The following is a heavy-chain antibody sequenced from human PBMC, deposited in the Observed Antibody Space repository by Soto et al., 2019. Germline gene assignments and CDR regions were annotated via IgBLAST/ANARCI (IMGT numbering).Heavy chain of an antibody. J-gene: IGHJ5*02. CDR2: IYYSGST. D-gene: IGHD3-9*01. Sequence: SETLSLTCTVSGDSISSGGYYWSWIRQHPGKGLEWIGYIYYSGSTYYNPSLKSRVTISVDTSKNQFSLKLSSVTAADTAVYYCARDTYDILTGPYRDWFDPWGQGTLVTVSS. CDR3: ARDTYDILTGPYRDWFDP. V-gene: IGHV4-31*03. CDR1: GDSISSGGYY.